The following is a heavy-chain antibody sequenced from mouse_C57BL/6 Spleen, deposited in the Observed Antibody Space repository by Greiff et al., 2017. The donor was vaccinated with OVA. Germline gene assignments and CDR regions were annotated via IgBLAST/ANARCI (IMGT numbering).Heavy chain of an antibody. CDR3: ARCPYPTVAEGYFDV. J-gene: IGHJ1*03. D-gene: IGHD1-1*01. CDR2: FDPNSGGT. CDR1: GYTFTSYW. Sequence: QVQLQQPGAELVKPWPSVKLSCKASGYTFTSYWMHWVKQRPGRGLVWIVRFDPNSGGTKYNEKFKSKATLTVDKPSSTAYMQLSSLTSEDSAVYYCARCPYPTVAEGYFDVWGTGTTVTVSS. V-gene: IGHV1-72*01.